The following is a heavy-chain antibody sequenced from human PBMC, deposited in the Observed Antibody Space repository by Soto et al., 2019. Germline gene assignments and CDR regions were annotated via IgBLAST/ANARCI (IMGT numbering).Heavy chain of an antibody. CDR2: ISGSGGST. V-gene: IGHV3-23*01. D-gene: IGHD6-13*01. Sequence: EVQLLESGGGLVQPGGSLRLSCAASGFTFSSYAMSWVRQAPGKGLEWVSAISGSGGSTYYADSVKGRFTISRDNSKNTLYLQMNSLRAEDTAVYYCASGQDRPIAAAGSLHSGWGQGTLVTGSS. CDR1: GFTFSSYA. CDR3: ASGQDRPIAAAGSLHSG. J-gene: IGHJ4*02.